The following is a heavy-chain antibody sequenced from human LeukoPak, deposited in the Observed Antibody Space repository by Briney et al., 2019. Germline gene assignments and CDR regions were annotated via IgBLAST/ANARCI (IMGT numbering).Heavy chain of an antibody. J-gene: IGHJ3*02. CDR3: ARPKKQWNNAFDI. V-gene: IGHV4-39*01. CDR1: GGSISSSSYY. Sequence: SETLSLTCTVSGGSISSSSYYWGWIRQPPGKGLEWIGSIYYSGSTYYNPSLKSRVTISVDTSKNQFSLKLSSVTAAGTAVYFCARPKKQWNNAFDIWGQGTMVTVSS. CDR2: IYYSGST. D-gene: IGHD6-19*01.